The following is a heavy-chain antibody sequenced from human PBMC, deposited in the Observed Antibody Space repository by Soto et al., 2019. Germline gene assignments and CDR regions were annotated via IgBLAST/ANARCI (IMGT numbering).Heavy chain of an antibody. Sequence: SETLSLTCTVSGGSISSSSYYWGWIRQPPGKGLEWIGSIYYSGSTYYNPSLKSRVTTSVDTSKNQFSLKLSSVTAADTAVYYCARHVMGATWEPRVDYWGQGTLVTVSS. D-gene: IGHD1-26*01. CDR2: IYYSGST. J-gene: IGHJ4*02. V-gene: IGHV4-39*01. CDR3: ARHVMGATWEPRVDY. CDR1: GGSISSSSYY.